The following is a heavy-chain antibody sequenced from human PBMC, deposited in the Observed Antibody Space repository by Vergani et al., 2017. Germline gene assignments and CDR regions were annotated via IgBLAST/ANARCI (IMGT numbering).Heavy chain of an antibody. CDR2: IFSNDEK. CDR1: GFSLSTSGVG. Sequence: QITLKESGPTLVKPTQTLTLTCTFSGFSLSTSGVGVSWIRQPPGKALEWLAHIFSNDEKSYSTSLKSRLTISKDTSKSQVVLTMTNMDPVDTATYYCARSTVNRHYYYYYGMDVWGQGTTVTVSS. D-gene: IGHD4-17*01. V-gene: IGHV2-26*01. J-gene: IGHJ6*02. CDR3: ARSTVNRHYYYYYGMDV.